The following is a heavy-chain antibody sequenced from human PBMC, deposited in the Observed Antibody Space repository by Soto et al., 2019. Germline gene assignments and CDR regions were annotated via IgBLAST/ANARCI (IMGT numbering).Heavy chain of an antibody. CDR1: GFTFRSYS. J-gene: IGHJ6*02. D-gene: IGHD2-8*01. CDR2: ISSSNRTI. Sequence: EVQLVESGGGLKQPGGSLRLSCAASGFTFRSYSMNWVRQAPGKGLEWVSYISSSNRTINYADSVKGRFIISRDNATNALYLQMHSLRDEDTAVYYCAREGCLLLQTGMDVWGQGTTVAVSS. V-gene: IGHV3-48*02. CDR3: AREGCLLLQTGMDV.